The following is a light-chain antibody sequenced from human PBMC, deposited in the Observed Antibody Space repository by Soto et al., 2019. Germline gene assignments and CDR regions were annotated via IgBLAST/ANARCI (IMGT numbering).Light chain of an antibody. CDR1: QSISSW. CDR3: QQSYRTPIT. V-gene: IGKV1-5*01. Sequence: DIQMTQSLSTLSPSVGDRVTITFRASQSISSWLAWYQQKPGKAPKLLIYDASSLESGVPSRFSGSGSGTDFTLTISSLQPEDFATYYCQQSYRTPITFGQGTRLEIK. CDR2: DAS. J-gene: IGKJ5*01.